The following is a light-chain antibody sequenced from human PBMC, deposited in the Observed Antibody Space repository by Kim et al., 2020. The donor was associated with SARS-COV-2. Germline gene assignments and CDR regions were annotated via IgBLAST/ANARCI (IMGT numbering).Light chain of an antibody. V-gene: IGLV3-1*01. J-gene: IGLJ2*01. Sequence: VFPGQTAGITCSGDKLMVKYACLYQRKPGQAPVLVINQDTKRPSGIPERFSASNSGNTATLTISGTQVMDEADYYCQAWDSGTAVVFGGGTTLTVL. CDR3: QAWDSGTAVV. CDR2: QDT. CDR1: KLMVKY.